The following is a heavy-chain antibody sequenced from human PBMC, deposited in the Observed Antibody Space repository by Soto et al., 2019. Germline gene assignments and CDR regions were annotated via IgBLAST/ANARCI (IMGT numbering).Heavy chain of an antibody. J-gene: IGHJ6*02. D-gene: IGHD6-6*01. CDR2: NYYSGIT. Sequence: QVQLQESGPGLVKPSQTLSLTCTVSGGSISSGGYYWTWIRQHPGKGLEWIGYNYYSGITYYNPSLKRRVTTSVDTSKTQFSLKLSSVTAADTAVYYCARGSSIAGLYYGMDVWGQGTTVTVSS. V-gene: IGHV4-31*03. CDR3: ARGSSIAGLYYGMDV. CDR1: GGSISSGGYY.